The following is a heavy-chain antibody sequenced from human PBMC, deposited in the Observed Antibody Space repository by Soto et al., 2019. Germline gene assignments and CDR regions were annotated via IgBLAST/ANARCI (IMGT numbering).Heavy chain of an antibody. CDR2: INQSGST. CDR1: GASFSGYY. J-gene: IGHJ4*02. CDR3: ARRFSGTGRYFDY. V-gene: IGHV4-34*02. Sequence: QVQLQQWGAGLLKPSETLSLSCAVYGASFSGYYWNWIRQPPGKGLGWIGEINQSGSTNYSPSLKTRVSISVDTSKKQFSLRVSSVTAADTAVYYCARRFSGTGRYFDYWGQGTLVTVSS. D-gene: IGHD1-1*01.